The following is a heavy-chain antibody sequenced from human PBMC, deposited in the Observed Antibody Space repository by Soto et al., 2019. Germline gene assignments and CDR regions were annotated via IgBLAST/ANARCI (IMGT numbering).Heavy chain of an antibody. J-gene: IGHJ4*02. CDR3: ARADWGSEIYYFDY. V-gene: IGHV4-59*01. D-gene: IGHD7-27*01. CDR1: GGSISSYY. Sequence: SETLSLTCTVSGGSISSYYWSWIRQPPGKGLEWIGYIYYSGSTNYNPSLKSRVTISVDTSKNQLSLKLSSVTAADTAVYYCARADWGSEIYYFDYWGQGTLVTVSS. CDR2: IYYSGST.